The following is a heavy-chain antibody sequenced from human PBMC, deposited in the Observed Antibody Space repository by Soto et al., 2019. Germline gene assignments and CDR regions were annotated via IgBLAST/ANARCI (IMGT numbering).Heavy chain of an antibody. D-gene: IGHD3-10*01. Sequence: VQLVESGGGLVQPGRSLRLSCAASGFTFDDYAMHWVRQAPGKGLEWVSGISWNSGSIGYADSVKGRFTISRDNAKNSLYLQMNSLRAEDTALYYCAKEIDAIQGGSGPMDVWGQGTTVTVSS. CDR3: AKEIDAIQGGSGPMDV. CDR2: ISWNSGSI. V-gene: IGHV3-9*01. CDR1: GFTFDDYA. J-gene: IGHJ6*02.